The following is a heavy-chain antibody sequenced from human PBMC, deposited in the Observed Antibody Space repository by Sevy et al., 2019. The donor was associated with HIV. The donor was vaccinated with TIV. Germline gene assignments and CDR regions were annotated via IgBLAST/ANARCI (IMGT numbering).Heavy chain of an antibody. CDR2: ISHDGRNT. D-gene: IGHD6-19*01. Sequence: GGSLRLSCAASGFTFSDYAIDWVRQAPGKGLEWVAFISHDGRNTYYAASVKGRFTIARDNSKNTLYLQINSLRAEDTAVYYCANNRGPWLPYYFDFWGQGTLVTVSS. V-gene: IGHV3-30*18. CDR3: ANNRGPWLPYYFDF. J-gene: IGHJ4*02. CDR1: GFTFSDYA.